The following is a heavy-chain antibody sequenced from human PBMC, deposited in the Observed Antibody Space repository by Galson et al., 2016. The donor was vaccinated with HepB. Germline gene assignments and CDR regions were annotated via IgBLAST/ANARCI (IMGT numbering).Heavy chain of an antibody. J-gene: IGHJ4*02. Sequence: SLRLSCAASGFTFSSHWMHWVRQAPGKGLVWVSRINTDGSSTSYADSVKGRFTISRDNAKNTLYLQMNSLRADDTAVYYCARGGSRPIDYWGQGTLVTVSS. CDR3: ARGGSRPIDY. CDR2: INTDGSST. D-gene: IGHD1-26*01. V-gene: IGHV3-74*01. CDR1: GFTFSSHW.